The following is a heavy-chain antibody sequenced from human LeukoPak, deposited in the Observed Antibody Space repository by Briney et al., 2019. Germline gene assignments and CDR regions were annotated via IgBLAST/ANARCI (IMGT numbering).Heavy chain of an antibody. CDR2: ISYDGSNK. Sequence: PGGSLRLSCAASGFTFSSYAMHWVRQAPGKGLEWVAVISYDGSNKYYADSVKGRFTISRENSKHTLYLQMNSLRAEDTAVYYCVKGDYSSVWTDWGQGTLVTVSS. V-gene: IGHV3-30-3*01. CDR3: VKGDYSSVWTD. J-gene: IGHJ4*02. CDR1: GFTFSSYA. D-gene: IGHD6-19*01.